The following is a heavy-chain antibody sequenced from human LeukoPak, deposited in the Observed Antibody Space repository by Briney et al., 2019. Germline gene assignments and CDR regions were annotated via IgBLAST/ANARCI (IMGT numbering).Heavy chain of an antibody. CDR2: MWYDGSSK. J-gene: IGHJ3*02. Sequence: VRSPTLSCAASGFTFSSYGMHWVRQAPGKGLEWVAIMWYDGSSKYYADSVKGRFTISRDNSKNTLYLEMNSLRAEDTAVYYCARGSTHGAFDIWGQGTVVTVSS. CDR1: GFTFSSYG. V-gene: IGHV3-33*01. CDR3: ARGSTHGAFDI.